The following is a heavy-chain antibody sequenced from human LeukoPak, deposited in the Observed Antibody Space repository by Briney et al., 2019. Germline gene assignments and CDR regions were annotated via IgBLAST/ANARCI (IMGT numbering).Heavy chain of an antibody. Sequence: GGSLRLSCAASGFTFSSYWMSWVRQAPGKGLEWVANIKQDGSEKYYVDSVKGRFTISRDNAKNSLYLQMNSLRAEDTAVYYCAREGLTYYYDSSGYPDYWGQGTLVTVSS. CDR1: GFTFSSYW. V-gene: IGHV3-7*01. CDR2: IKQDGSEK. J-gene: IGHJ4*02. CDR3: AREGLTYYYDSSGYPDY. D-gene: IGHD3-22*01.